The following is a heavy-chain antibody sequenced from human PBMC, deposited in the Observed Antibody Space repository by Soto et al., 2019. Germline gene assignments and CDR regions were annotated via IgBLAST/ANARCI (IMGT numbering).Heavy chain of an antibody. Sequence: HGESLKISCKGSGYSFTSYWIGWVRQMPGKGLEWMGIIYPGDSDTRYSPSFQGQVTISADKSISTAYLQWSSLKASDTAMYYCARQASSIAARVDYWGQGTLVTVSS. CDR3: ARQASSIAARVDY. J-gene: IGHJ4*02. D-gene: IGHD6-6*01. CDR1: GYSFTSYW. CDR2: IYPGDSDT. V-gene: IGHV5-51*01.